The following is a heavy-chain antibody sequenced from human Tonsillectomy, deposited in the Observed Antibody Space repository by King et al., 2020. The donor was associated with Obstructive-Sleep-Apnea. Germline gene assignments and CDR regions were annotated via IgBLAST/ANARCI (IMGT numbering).Heavy chain of an antibody. D-gene: IGHD6-19*01. V-gene: IGHV5-10-1*03. Sequence: VQLVESGAEVKKPGESLRISCKGSGYSFTTYWISWVRQMPGKGLEWMARIDPSDSYTHYSPSFQGHVTISADKSISTAYLQWSSLKASDTAMYYCARRLSGGSNGWYSVPFDYWGQGTLVTVSS. CDR1: GYSFTTYW. CDR2: IDPSDSYT. CDR3: ARRLSGGSNGWYSVPFDY. J-gene: IGHJ4*02.